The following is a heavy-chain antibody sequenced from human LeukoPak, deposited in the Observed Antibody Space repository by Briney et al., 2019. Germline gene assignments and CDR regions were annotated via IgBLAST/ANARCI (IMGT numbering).Heavy chain of an antibody. J-gene: IGHJ5*02. V-gene: IGHV4-4*02. Sequence: SETLSLTCAVSGGSISSSDWWSWVRQSPGKGLEWIGEIYHSGNTNFNPSLKSRVTISIDKSKNQFSLRLSSVTAADTAVYYCARDVGYGSLRYNWFDPWGQGTLVTVSS. D-gene: IGHD3-10*01. CDR3: ARDVGYGSLRYNWFDP. CDR2: IYHSGNT. CDR1: GGSISSSDW.